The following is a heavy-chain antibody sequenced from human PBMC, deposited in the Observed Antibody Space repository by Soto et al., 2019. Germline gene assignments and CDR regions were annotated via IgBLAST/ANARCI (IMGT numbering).Heavy chain of an antibody. CDR3: ARDDVSMVTTFLDY. J-gene: IGHJ4*02. Sequence: GGSLRLSCAASGFPFNNYAMHWVRQAPGKGQEWVAVIWHDGSNEHYADSVKGRFRIARDNSNNTLYLQMNSLRGEDTALYYCARDDVSMVTTFLDYWGLGTLVTVSS. CDR1: GFPFNNYA. CDR2: IWHDGSNE. V-gene: IGHV3-33*01. D-gene: IGHD2-21*02.